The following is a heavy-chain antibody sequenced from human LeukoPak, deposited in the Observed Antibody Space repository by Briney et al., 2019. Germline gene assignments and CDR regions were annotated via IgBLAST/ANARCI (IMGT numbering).Heavy chain of an antibody. J-gene: IGHJ5*02. V-gene: IGHV1-46*01. CDR3: ARGGVGATTYVWFDP. Sequence: ASVKVSCKASGYTFTSYYMHWVRQAPGQGLEWMGIINPSGGSSTYPQKFQGRVTMTRDMSTSTVYMELSSLRSEDTAVYYCARGGVGATTYVWFDPWGQGTLVTVSS. D-gene: IGHD1-26*01. CDR2: INPSGGSS. CDR1: GYTFTSYY.